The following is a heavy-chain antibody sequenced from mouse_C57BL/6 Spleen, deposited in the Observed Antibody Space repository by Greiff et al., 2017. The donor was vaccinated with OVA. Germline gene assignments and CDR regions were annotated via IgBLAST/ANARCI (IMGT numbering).Heavy chain of an antibody. V-gene: IGHV14-4*01. D-gene: IGHD3-2*02. CDR2: IDPENGDT. CDR1: GFNIKDDY. Sequence: EVQLQQSGAELVRPGASVKLSCTASGFNIKDDYMHWVKQRPEQGLEWIGWIDPENGDTEYASKFQGKATITADTSSNTAYLQLSSLTSEDTAVYDCTTGSSGYHYWGQGTTLTVSS. CDR3: TTGSSGYHY. J-gene: IGHJ2*01.